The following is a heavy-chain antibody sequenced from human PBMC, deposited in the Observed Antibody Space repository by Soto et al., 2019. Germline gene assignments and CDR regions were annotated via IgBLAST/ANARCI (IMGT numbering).Heavy chain of an antibody. V-gene: IGHV1-46*03. Sequence: QVRLVQSGAEVKKPGASVKVSCKASGYTFTSYYMHWVRQAPGQGLEWMGIINPSGGSTSYAQKFQGRVTMTRDTSTSTVYMELSSLRSEDTAVYYCARDYCSGGSCYSPRSWFDPWGQGTLVTVSS. CDR2: INPSGGST. CDR3: ARDYCSGGSCYSPRSWFDP. J-gene: IGHJ5*02. CDR1: GYTFTSYY. D-gene: IGHD2-15*01.